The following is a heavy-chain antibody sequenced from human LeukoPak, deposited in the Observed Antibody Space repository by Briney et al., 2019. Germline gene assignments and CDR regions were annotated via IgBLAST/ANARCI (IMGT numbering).Heavy chain of an antibody. J-gene: IGHJ4*02. V-gene: IGHV3-30*04. CDR3: ARETYSSSWYSYYFDY. CDR1: GFTFSSFA. CDR2: ISYDGSNK. Sequence: GGSLRLSCAASGFTFSSFAMHWVRQAPGKGLEWVAVISYDGSNKYYADSVKGRFTITRDNSKNTLYLQMNSLRPEDTAVYYCARETYSSSWYSYYFDYWGQGTLVTVSS. D-gene: IGHD6-13*01.